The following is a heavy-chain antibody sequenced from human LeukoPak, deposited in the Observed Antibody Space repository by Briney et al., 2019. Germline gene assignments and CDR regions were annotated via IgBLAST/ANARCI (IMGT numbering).Heavy chain of an antibody. V-gene: IGHV4-4*02. CDR3: AGLVGRYSSGLYYYYFDY. D-gene: IGHD3-22*01. CDR2: MYLSGTT. Sequence: PSETLSLTCAVSGDSINSLDLWSWVRQPPGKGLEWIGEMYLSGTTHSNPSVKSRVTISIDKSKNQFFLNLSSVTAADTAVYYCAGLVGRYSSGLYYYYFDYWGQGTLVTVSS. CDR1: GDSINSLDL. J-gene: IGHJ4*02.